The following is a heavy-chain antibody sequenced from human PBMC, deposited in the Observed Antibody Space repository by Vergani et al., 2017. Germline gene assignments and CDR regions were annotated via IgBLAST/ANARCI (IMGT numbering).Heavy chain of an antibody. D-gene: IGHD2-2*01. Sequence: QVQLQESGPGLVKPSETLSLTCAVSGYSISSGYYWGWIRQPPGKGLEWIGSIYHSGSTNYNPSLKSRVTISVDTSKNQFSLKLSPVTAADTAVYYSARDRGQLLRNWFDPWGQGTLVTVSS. V-gene: IGHV4-38-2*02. CDR2: IYHSGST. CDR1: GYSISSGYY. CDR3: ARDRGQLLRNWFDP. J-gene: IGHJ5*02.